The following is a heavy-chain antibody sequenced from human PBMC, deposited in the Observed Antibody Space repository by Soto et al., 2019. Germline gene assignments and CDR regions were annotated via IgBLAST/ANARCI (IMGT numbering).Heavy chain of an antibody. CDR2: IAYDGSNK. Sequence: GGSLRLSCAASGFPFSGYGMHWGRQATRKRLAWVAVIAYDGSNKYYADSVKGRFTISRDNSKNTLYLQMNSLRAEDTAVYYCAKARKPLCGGYCLYFDAWGQGTLVTVSA. V-gene: IGHV3-30*18. J-gene: IGHJ4*02. CDR3: AKARKPLCGGYCLYFDA. D-gene: IGHD2-21*02. CDR1: GFPFSGYG.